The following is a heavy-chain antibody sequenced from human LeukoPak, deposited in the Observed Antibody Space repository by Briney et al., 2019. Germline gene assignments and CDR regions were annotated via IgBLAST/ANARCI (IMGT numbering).Heavy chain of an antibody. J-gene: IGHJ4*02. CDR3: ARALAESRYSYGYGYFDY. Sequence: SETLSLTCTVSGGSISSYYWSWIRQPPGKGLEWIGYIYYSGSTNYNPSLKSRVTISVDTSKNQFSLKLSSVTAADTAVYYCARALAESRYSYGYGYFDYWGQGTLVTVSS. V-gene: IGHV4-59*01. D-gene: IGHD5-18*01. CDR1: GGSISSYY. CDR2: IYYSGST.